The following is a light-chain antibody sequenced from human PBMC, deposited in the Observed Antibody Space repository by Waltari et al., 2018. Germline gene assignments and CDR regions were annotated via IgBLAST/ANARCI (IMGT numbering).Light chain of an antibody. CDR3: MQGPHWPYT. Sequence: DVVMTQSPLSLPVTLGQAASISCKSSQSLVHSDGNTNLTWFQQRPGHSPRRLIYRVSKRDSGVPDRFGGSGSGTDFTLKISRVEGEDIGVYDCMQGPHWPYTFGEGTKLDIK. J-gene: IGKJ2*01. CDR2: RVS. CDR1: QSLVHSDGNTN. V-gene: IGKV2-30*02.